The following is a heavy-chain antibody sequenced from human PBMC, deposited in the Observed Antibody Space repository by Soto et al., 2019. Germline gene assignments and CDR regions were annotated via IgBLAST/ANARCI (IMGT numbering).Heavy chain of an antibody. J-gene: IGHJ6*02. Sequence: EVQLLESGGGLVQPGGSLRLSCAASGFTFSSYAMSWVRQAPGKGLEWVSAISGSGGSTYYADSVKGRFTISRDNSKNSLYLQMNSLRAEDTAVYYCARERITMSEIYYYYGMDVWGQGTTVTVSS. CDR3: ARERITMSEIYYYYGMDV. D-gene: IGHD3-22*01. CDR2: ISGSGGST. CDR1: GFTFSSYA. V-gene: IGHV3-23*01.